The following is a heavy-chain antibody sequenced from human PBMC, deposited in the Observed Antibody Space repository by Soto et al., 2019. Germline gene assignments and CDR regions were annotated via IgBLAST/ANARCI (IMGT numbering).Heavy chain of an antibody. V-gene: IGHV3-30-3*01. CDR3: ARVAVSLGIDV. CDR2: ISYDGSNK. Sequence: PEGSLRLSCAASGFTFSSYAMHWVRQAPGKGLEWVAVISYDGSNKYYADSVKGRFTISRGNSKNTLYLQMNSLRAEDTAVYYCARVAVSLGIDVWGQGSTVTVSS. J-gene: IGHJ6*02. CDR1: GFTFSSYA.